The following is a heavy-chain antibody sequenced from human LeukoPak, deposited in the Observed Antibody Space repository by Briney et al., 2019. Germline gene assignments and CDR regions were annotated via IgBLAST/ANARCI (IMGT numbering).Heavy chain of an antibody. J-gene: IGHJ3*02. Sequence: ASVKVSCKASGYTFTSHDINWVRQATGQGLEWMGWMNPNSGSTGYAQKSQGRVTMTRTTSISTAYMELSSLKSEDTAVYYCARVVWNDGTDAFDIWGQGTMVTVSS. CDR3: ARVVWNDGTDAFDI. CDR2: MNPNSGST. V-gene: IGHV1-8*01. D-gene: IGHD1-1*01. CDR1: GYTFTSHD.